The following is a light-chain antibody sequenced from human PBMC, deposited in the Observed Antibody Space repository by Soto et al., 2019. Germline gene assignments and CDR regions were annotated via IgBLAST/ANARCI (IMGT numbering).Light chain of an antibody. CDR3: QQFNTYPT. J-gene: IGKJ4*01. CDR1: QGISSA. Sequence: AIQLTQSPSSLSASVGDRVTITCRASQGISSALAWYQQKPWKAPKLLISHASSLESGVPSRFSGSGSGTDFTLTISSLQPEDFATYHCQQFNTYPTVGGGTKVEIK. CDR2: HAS. V-gene: IGKV1-13*02.